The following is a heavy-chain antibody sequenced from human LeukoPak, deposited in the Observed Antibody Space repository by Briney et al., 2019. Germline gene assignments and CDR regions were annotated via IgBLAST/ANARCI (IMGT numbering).Heavy chain of an antibody. Sequence: PSQTLSLTCTVSGGSIGSGEYYWSWIRQTPGKGLEWIAYIYYSGSTYYNPSLASRVTISVDTSKNQFSLKLRSVTAADTAVYFCATAYGDYYVHSFDYWGQGTLVTVSS. CDR3: ATAYGDYYVHSFDY. J-gene: IGHJ4*02. V-gene: IGHV4-30-4*08. D-gene: IGHD2-21*02. CDR1: GGSIGSGEYY. CDR2: IYYSGST.